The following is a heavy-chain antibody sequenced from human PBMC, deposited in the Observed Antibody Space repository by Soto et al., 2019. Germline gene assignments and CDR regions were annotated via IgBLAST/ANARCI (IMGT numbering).Heavy chain of an antibody. Sequence: ASVKASCKASGYTFTSYYMHWVRQAPGQGLEWMGIINPSGGSTSYAQKFQGRVTMTRETSTSTVYMELSSLRSEDTAVYYCARDWGGTIFGVDPYNWFDPWGQGTLVTVSS. CDR3: ARDWGGTIFGVDPYNWFDP. J-gene: IGHJ5*02. CDR1: GYTFTSYY. D-gene: IGHD3-3*01. V-gene: IGHV1-46*01. CDR2: INPSGGST.